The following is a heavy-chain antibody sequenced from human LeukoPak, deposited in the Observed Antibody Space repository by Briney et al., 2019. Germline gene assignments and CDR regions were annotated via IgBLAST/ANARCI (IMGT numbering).Heavy chain of an antibody. D-gene: IGHD3-22*01. V-gene: IGHV3-43*01. Sequence: PGGSLRLSCAASGFTFDDHTMHWVRQAPGKGLEWVSLISWDGGSTYYADSVKGRFTISRDNSKNSLYLQMNSLRTEDTALYYCAKPTYYYDSSQGGFDYWGQGTLVTVSS. J-gene: IGHJ4*02. CDR1: GFTFDDHT. CDR3: AKPTYYYDSSQGGFDY. CDR2: ISWDGGST.